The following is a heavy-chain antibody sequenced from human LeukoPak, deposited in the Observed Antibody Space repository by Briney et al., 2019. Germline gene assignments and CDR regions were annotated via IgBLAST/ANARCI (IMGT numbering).Heavy chain of an antibody. CDR2: INQSGST. J-gene: IGHJ2*01. Sequence: SETLSLTCAVYGGSFSGYYWSWIRQPPGKGLEWIGEINQSGSTNYNPSLKSRVTISVDTSKNQFSLKLSSVTAADTAVYYCARGRKVVVTALRYFDLWGRGTLVTVSS. V-gene: IGHV4-34*01. D-gene: IGHD2-21*02. CDR3: ARGRKVVVTALRYFDL. CDR1: GGSFSGYY.